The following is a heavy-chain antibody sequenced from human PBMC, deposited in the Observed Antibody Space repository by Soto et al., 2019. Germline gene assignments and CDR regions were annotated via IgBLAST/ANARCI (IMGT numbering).Heavy chain of an antibody. Sequence: QITLKESGPTLVKPTQTLTLTCTFSGFSLSTSGGGVGWIRHPPGKALEWLALIYWDDDKRYSPSLKSRLTITKDTSKNQVVLTRTNMDTVDTATYYCAHTRGRRYQLLFFDYWGQGTLVTVSS. CDR1: GFSLSTSGGG. D-gene: IGHD2-2*01. CDR2: IYWDDDK. CDR3: AHTRGRRYQLLFFDY. V-gene: IGHV2-5*02. J-gene: IGHJ4*02.